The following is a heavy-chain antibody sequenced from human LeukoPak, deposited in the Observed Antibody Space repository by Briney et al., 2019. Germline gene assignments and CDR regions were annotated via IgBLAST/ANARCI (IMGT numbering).Heavy chain of an antibody. CDR3: ARAEYSYGY. CDR1: GFTFSSYS. D-gene: IGHD5-18*01. Sequence: NAGGSLRLSCAASGFTFSSYSMNWVRQAPGKGLEWVSSISSSSSYIYYAGSVKGRFTISRDNAKNSLYLQMNSLRAEDTAVYYCARAEYSYGYWGQGTLVTVSS. J-gene: IGHJ4*02. CDR2: ISSSSSYI. V-gene: IGHV3-21*01.